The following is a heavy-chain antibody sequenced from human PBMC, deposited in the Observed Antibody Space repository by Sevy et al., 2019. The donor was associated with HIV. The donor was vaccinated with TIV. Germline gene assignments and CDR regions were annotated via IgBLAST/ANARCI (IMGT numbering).Heavy chain of an antibody. CDR3: ARDNSGYFFFDY. V-gene: IGHV3-30-3*01. Sequence: GGSLRLSCAASGFTFGSYTLHWVRQAPGKGLEWVALISQTYDGSKKYYTDSVQGRFTISRDNSKNTLDLQMASLRPGDTAVYYCARDNSGYFFFDYWGQGILVTVSS. J-gene: IGHJ4*02. D-gene: IGHD3-22*01. CDR2: ISQTYDGSKK. CDR1: GFTFGSYT.